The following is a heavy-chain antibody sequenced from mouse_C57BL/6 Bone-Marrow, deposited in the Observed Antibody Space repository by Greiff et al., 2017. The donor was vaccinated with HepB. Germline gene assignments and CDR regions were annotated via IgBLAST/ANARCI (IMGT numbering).Heavy chain of an antibody. CDR3: ASDYDDWYFDV. CDR2: INSDGGST. J-gene: IGHJ3*01. CDR1: EYEFPSHD. V-gene: IGHV5-2*01. Sequence: EVKLQESGGGLVQPGESLKLSCESNEYEFPSHDMSWVRKTPEKRLELVAAINSDGGSTYYPDTMERRFIISRDNTKKTLYLQMSSLRSEDTALYYCASDYDDWYFDVWGQGTLVTVSA. D-gene: IGHD2-4*01.